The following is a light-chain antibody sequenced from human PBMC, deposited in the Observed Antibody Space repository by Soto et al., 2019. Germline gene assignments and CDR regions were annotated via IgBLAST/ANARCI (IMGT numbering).Light chain of an antibody. V-gene: IGLV2-14*01. CDR3: SSYTSSSTWV. CDR2: DVS. Sequence: SVLTQPASVSGSPGQSITISCTGTSSDVGGYNYVSWYQQHAGKAPKLMICDVSNRPSGISNRFSGSKSGNTASLTISGLQAEDEADYYCSSYTSSSTWVFGGGT. CDR1: SSDVGGYNY. J-gene: IGLJ3*02.